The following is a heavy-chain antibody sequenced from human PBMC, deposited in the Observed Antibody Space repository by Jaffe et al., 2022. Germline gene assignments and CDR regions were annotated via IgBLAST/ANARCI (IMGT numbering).Heavy chain of an antibody. CDR3: AKDLDGGWSFDY. V-gene: IGHV3-30*02. CDR2: IRDGSDK. J-gene: IGHJ4*02. Sequence: QVQLVESGGGVVQPGGSLRLSCAASGFIFSTHGMHWVRQAPGKGLEWVTFIRDGSDKYYAESVKGRFTVSRDNSKDTLYLQMNSLRAEDTAVYYCAKDLDGGWSFDYWGQGTLVTVSS. CDR1: GFIFSTHG. D-gene: IGHD6-19*01.